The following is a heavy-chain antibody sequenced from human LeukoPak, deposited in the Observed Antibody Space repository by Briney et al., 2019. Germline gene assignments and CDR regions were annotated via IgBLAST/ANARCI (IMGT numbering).Heavy chain of an antibody. Sequence: ASVKVSCKASGYTFTGSYMHWVRQAPGQGLEWMGWINPNSGGTNYAQKFQGRVTMTRDTSISTAYMELSRLRSDDTAVYYCAREGDGYYYGMDVWGQGTTVTVSS. J-gene: IGHJ6*02. CDR3: AREGDGYYYGMDV. CDR1: GYTFTGSY. D-gene: IGHD2-21*01. V-gene: IGHV1-2*02. CDR2: INPNSGGT.